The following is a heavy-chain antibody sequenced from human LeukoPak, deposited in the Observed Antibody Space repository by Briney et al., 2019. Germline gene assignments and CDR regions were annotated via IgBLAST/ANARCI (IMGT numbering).Heavy chain of an antibody. J-gene: IGHJ6*03. V-gene: IGHV3-43D*03. CDR3: AKGSGSSSGGYYYYYYMDV. CDR1: GFTFDDYA. Sequence: GGSLRLSCAASGFTFDDYAMHWVRQAPGKGLEWVSLISWDGGSTYYADSVKGRFTISRDNSKNSLYLQMNSLRAEDTASYYCAKGSGSSSGGYYYYYYMDVWGKGTTVTVSS. D-gene: IGHD6-6*01. CDR2: ISWDGGST.